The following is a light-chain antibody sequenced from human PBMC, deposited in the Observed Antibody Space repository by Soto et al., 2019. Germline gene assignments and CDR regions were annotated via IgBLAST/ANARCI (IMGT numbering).Light chain of an antibody. J-gene: IGKJ2*01. CDR3: QQYNGYYRT. CDR2: DGS. CDR1: QSISRW. V-gene: IGKV1-5*01. Sequence: DIQMTQSPSTLSASVGDRVTITCRASQSISRWSAWYQQKPGKAPKLLIYDGSSLESGVPSRFSGSGSGTEFTLTISSLQPDDFATYYCQQYNGYYRTFGQGTKLEIK.